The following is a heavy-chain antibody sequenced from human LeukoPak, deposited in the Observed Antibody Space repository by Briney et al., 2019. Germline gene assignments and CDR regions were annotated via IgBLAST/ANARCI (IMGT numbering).Heavy chain of an antibody. CDR1: GFNVNSNY. CDR2: AYSGGST. Sequence: SGGSLRLSCAASGFNVNSNYMSWVRQAPGKGLEWVSVAYSGGSTYYADSVKGRFTISRDDPKNTLYLQMNSLRAEDTAVYYCAKSQRYSSGWHHYYYYYMDVWGKGTTVTVSS. CDR3: AKSQRYSSGWHHYYYYYMDV. D-gene: IGHD6-19*01. V-gene: IGHV3-66*01. J-gene: IGHJ6*03.